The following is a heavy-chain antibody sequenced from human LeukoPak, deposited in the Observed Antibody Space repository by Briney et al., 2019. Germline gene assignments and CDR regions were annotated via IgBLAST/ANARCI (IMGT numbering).Heavy chain of an antibody. CDR1: GFMFSRYG. CDR2: IHGNGETT. J-gene: IGHJ3*01. CDR3: GRDPNGDYMGAFEF. Sequence: PGGSLRLSCVGSGFMFSRYGLIWVRQAPGKGLEWVSGIHGNGETTYYGDSVKGRFTISRDNSKSTLYLQMNSLRVEDTAEYFCGRDPNGDYMGAFEFWGQGTKVAVSS. V-gene: IGHV3-23*01. D-gene: IGHD4-17*01.